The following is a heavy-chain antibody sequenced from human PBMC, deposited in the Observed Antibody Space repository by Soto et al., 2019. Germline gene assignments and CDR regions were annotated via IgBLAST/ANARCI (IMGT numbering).Heavy chain of an antibody. CDR2: IDPSDSYT. J-gene: IGHJ6*02. CDR3: ASGGPTSYYCGMDV. Sequence: GESLKISCKGSGYSFTSYWISWVRQMPGKGLEWMGRIDPSDSYTNYSPSFQGHVTISADKSISTAYLQWSSPKASDTAMYYCASGGPTSYYCGMDVWGQGTTVTVSS. CDR1: GYSFTSYW. D-gene: IGHD2-15*01. V-gene: IGHV5-10-1*01.